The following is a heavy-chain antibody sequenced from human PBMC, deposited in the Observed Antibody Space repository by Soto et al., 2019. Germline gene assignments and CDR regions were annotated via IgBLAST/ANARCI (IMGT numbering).Heavy chain of an antibody. CDR2: ISSSSSTI. CDR1: GFTFSTDN. J-gene: IGHJ3*02. Sequence: GESLRLSCAASGFTFSTDNMSWGRRAPGEGLEWVSYISSSSSTIYYTHSVKSRFTISIDTAKNPLYLQMNTLTDEDTAVYYCARDLXTRYFCGSYCSYDAFDIWGQGTMVTVSS. CDR3: ARDLXTRYFCGSYCSYDAFDI. V-gene: IGHV3-48*02. D-gene: IGHD3-16*01.